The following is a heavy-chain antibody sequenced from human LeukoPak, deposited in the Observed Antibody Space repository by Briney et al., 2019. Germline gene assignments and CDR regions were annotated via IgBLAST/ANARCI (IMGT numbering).Heavy chain of an antibody. CDR1: GFTFSSYS. V-gene: IGHV3-21*01. CDR2: IRSRSNYI. D-gene: IGHD6-19*01. Sequence: GGSLRLSCAASGFTFSSYSMNWVRQAPGKGLEWVSSIRSRSNYIYYADSVRGQFTISRDNAKNSLYLQMNSLRAEETAVYYCAREESGSSGWYDYWGQGTLVTVSS. J-gene: IGHJ4*02. CDR3: AREESGSSGWYDY.